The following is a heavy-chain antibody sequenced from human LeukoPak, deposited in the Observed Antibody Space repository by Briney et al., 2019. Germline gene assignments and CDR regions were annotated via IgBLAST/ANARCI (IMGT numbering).Heavy chain of an antibody. Sequence: PSETLSLTCTVSGGSISSSSYFWGWVRQAPGKGREWVSSIGSGSGGTTIYADSVKGRFTISIDNSKNTLYLQMSSLRDEDTAVYYCAKSYESGRGVPYGMDVWGQGTTVTVSS. CDR1: GGSISSSSYF. V-gene: IGHV3-23*01. J-gene: IGHJ6*02. CDR2: IGSGSGGTT. CDR3: AKSYESGRGVPYGMDV. D-gene: IGHD3-10*01.